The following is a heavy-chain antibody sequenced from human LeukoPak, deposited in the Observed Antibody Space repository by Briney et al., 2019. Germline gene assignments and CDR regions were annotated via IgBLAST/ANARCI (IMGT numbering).Heavy chain of an antibody. V-gene: IGHV4-59*05. D-gene: IGHD6-13*01. J-gene: IGHJ4*02. CDR2: IYYSGST. CDR1: GGSISPYH. CDR3: ASTLYSSSFDY. Sequence: PSETLSLTCTVSGGSISPYHWSWIRQPPGKGLEWIGSIYYSGSTYYNPSLKSRVTISVDTSKNQFSLKLSSVTAADTAVYYCASTLYSSSFDYWGQGALVTVSS.